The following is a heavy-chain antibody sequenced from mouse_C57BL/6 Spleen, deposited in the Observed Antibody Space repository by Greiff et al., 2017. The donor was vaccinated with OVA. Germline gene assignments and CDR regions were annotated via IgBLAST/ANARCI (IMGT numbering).Heavy chain of an antibody. CDR2: IRNKANGYTT. CDR3: ARSAGTESFDY. V-gene: IGHV7-3*01. CDR1: GFTFTAYY. D-gene: IGHD3-3*01. Sequence: DVMLVESGGGLVQPGGSLSLSCAASGFTFTAYYMSWVRPPPGKALEWLVFIRNKANGYTTEYSASVKGRFTISRDNSQSILYLQMNALRAEDSATYYCARSAGTESFDYWGQGTTLTVSS. J-gene: IGHJ2*01.